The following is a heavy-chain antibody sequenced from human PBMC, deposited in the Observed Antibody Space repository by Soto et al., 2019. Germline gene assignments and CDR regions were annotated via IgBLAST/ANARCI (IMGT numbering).Heavy chain of an antibody. V-gene: IGHV3-23*01. Sequence: GGSLRLSCAASGFTFSSYAISWVRQAPVKGLEWVSAISGSGGSTYYADSVKVQFTISRDNSKNTRYLQMNSLRAEDTSVYYCASAAREYYYYGVDVWGEGTTVTVSS. CDR1: GFTFSSYA. J-gene: IGHJ6*01. CDR2: ISGSGGST. CDR3: ASAAREYYYYGVDV.